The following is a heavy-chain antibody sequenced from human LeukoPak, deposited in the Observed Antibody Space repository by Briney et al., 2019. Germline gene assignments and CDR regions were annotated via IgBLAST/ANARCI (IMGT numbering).Heavy chain of an antibody. V-gene: IGHV3-30-3*01. J-gene: IGHJ4*02. CDR2: ISYDGSNK. D-gene: IGHD3-22*01. Sequence: PGRSLRLSCAASGFTFSSYAMHWVRQGPGKGLERVAVISYDGSNKYYADSVKGRFTISRDNSKNTLYLQMNSLRAEDTAVYYCARDRDSSGNFDYWGQGTLVTVSS. CDR3: ARDRDSSGNFDY. CDR1: GFTFSSYA.